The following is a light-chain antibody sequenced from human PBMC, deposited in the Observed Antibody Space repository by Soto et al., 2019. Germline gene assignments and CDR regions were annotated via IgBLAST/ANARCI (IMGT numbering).Light chain of an antibody. Sequence: DIQMTQSPSSLSSSVGDRVTITCRASQSISRYLNWYKQKSGKAPKLLIYATSNLQSGVPSRFSGSGSGTYFTLTISSRQPEDFATYYCQQSYSTVFTFGPGTKVDIK. J-gene: IGKJ3*01. CDR2: ATS. V-gene: IGKV1-39*01. CDR1: QSISRY. CDR3: QQSYSTVFT.